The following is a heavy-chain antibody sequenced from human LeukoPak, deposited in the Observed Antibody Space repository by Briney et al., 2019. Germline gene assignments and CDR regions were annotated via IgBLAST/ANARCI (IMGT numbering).Heavy chain of an antibody. D-gene: IGHD4-11*01. Sequence: SETLSLTCAVYGGSFSGYYWSWIRQPPGKGLEWIGEINHSGSTNYNPSLKSRVTISVDTSKNQFSLKLSSVTAADTAVYYRARVAVTIKYYYYYYYMDVWGKGTTVTVSS. CDR3: ARVAVTIKYYYYYYYMDV. V-gene: IGHV4-34*01. CDR2: INHSGST. CDR1: GGSFSGYY. J-gene: IGHJ6*03.